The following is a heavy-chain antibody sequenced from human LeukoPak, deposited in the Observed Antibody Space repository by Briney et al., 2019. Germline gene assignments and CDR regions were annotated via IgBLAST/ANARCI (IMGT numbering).Heavy chain of an antibody. D-gene: IGHD3-9*01. CDR1: GSTFSNYW. CDR3: AKSSVDVLTGYLYY. CDR2: INSDGSTT. V-gene: IGHV3-74*01. Sequence: SGGSLRPSCAASGSTFSNYWMHWVRQAPGKGLVWVSRINSDGSTTTYADSVKGRFTISRDNSKNRLYLQMNSLRAEDTALYYRAKSSVDVLTGYLYYWGQGTLVTVSS. J-gene: IGHJ4*02.